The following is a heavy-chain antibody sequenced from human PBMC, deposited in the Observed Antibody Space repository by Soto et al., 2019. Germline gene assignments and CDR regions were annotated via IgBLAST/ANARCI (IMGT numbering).Heavy chain of an antibody. J-gene: IGHJ4*02. CDR2: IWYDGSNK. V-gene: IGHV3-33*01. CDR3: ARDPDSGSFDY. D-gene: IGHD1-26*01. Sequence: GGSLRLSCAASGFTFSSYGMHWVRQAPGKGLEWVAVIWYDGSNKYYADSVKGRFTISRDNSKNTLYLQMNSLRAEDTAVYYCARDPDSGSFDYWGQGTLVTVSS. CDR1: GFTFSSYG.